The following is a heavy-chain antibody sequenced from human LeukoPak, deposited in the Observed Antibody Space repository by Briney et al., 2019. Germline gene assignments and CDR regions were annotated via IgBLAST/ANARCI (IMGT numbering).Heavy chain of an antibody. CDR1: GSSLSELS. Sequence: GASVTVSCTVSGSSLSELSLYWVRQAPGKGLEWMGGFDVIDSETFYAQKFQGGVTMTEDSSTDTAYMELRSLTSDDTALYYCAAGRPYSLLDYWGQGTLVTVSS. J-gene: IGHJ4*02. V-gene: IGHV1-24*01. D-gene: IGHD5-18*01. CDR2: FDVIDSET. CDR3: AAGRPYSLLDY.